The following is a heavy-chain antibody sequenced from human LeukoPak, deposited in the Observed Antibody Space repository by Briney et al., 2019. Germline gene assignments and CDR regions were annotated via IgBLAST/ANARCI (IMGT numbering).Heavy chain of an antibody. Sequence: GGSLRLSCAASGFTFSNYGMHWVRQAPGKGLEWVAVISYDGSNEYYVDSVKGRFTISRDNSKNTLYLQVSSLRADDTAMYYCAKAGTQQWLLFVGVYWGQGALVTVSS. CDR3: AKAGTQQWLLFVGVY. CDR1: GFTFSNYG. CDR2: ISYDGSNE. D-gene: IGHD6-19*01. V-gene: IGHV3-30*18. J-gene: IGHJ4*02.